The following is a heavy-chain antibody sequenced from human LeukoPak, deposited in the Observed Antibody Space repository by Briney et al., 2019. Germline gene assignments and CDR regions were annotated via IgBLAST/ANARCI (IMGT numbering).Heavy chain of an antibody. V-gene: IGHV4-39*01. CDR3: ARSIPYDILTGYFSRQLDY. CDR2: IYYSGST. J-gene: IGHJ4*02. CDR1: GGSISSSSYY. D-gene: IGHD3-9*01. Sequence: PSETLSLTCTVSGGSISSSSYYWGWIRQPPGKGLEWIGSIYYSGSTYYNPSLKSRVTISVDTSKNQFSLKLSSVTAADTAVYYCARSIPYDILTGYFSRQLDYWGQGTLVTVSS.